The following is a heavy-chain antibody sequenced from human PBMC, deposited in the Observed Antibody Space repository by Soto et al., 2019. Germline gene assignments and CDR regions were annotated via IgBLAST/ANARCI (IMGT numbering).Heavy chain of an antibody. Sequence: VQVLESGGDLVQPGGSLRLSCAASGFTFTGYSMRWVRQAPGKGLEWVSGISGTGYNTYYADTVQGRFTISRDNSKNTLYLQMDSLRAEDTALYYGARSVGDHWDEYYFDYWGQGTLVTVSS. CDR1: GFTFTGYS. V-gene: IGHV3-23*01. CDR3: ARSVGDHWDEYYFDY. CDR2: ISGTGYNT. J-gene: IGHJ4*02. D-gene: IGHD1-1*01.